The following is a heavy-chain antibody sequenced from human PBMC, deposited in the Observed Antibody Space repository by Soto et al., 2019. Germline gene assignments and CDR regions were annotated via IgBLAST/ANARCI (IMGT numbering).Heavy chain of an antibody. Sequence: TGGSLRLSCAASGFTFSSYAMSWVRQAPGKGLEWVSAISGSGGSTYYADSVKGRFTISRDNSKNTLYLQMNSLRAVDTAVYYCAKDRPVLGCSGGSCYSGAFYYYYYMDVWGKGTTVTVSS. CDR2: ISGSGGST. J-gene: IGHJ6*03. CDR3: AKDRPVLGCSGGSCYSGAFYYYYYMDV. V-gene: IGHV3-23*01. CDR1: GFTFSSYA. D-gene: IGHD2-15*01.